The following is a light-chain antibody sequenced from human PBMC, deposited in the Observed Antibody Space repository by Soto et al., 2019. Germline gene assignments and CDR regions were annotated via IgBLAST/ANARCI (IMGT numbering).Light chain of an antibody. CDR1: QSIGTW. CDR2: KAS. CDR3: QQYDSFPST. Sequence: DIQMTQSPSTLSTSVGDRVTITCRASQSIGTWLAWYQQKPGKAPKLLIYKASSLESEVPSRFSGSGSGTEFTLTISSLQVDDFATYYCQQYDSFPSTFGQGTKVEVK. V-gene: IGKV1-5*03. J-gene: IGKJ2*01.